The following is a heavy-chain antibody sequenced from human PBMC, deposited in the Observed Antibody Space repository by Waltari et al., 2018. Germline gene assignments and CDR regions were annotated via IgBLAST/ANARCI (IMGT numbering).Heavy chain of an antibody. CDR3: ARVSKGIHFDY. CDR2: IKEDGTEE. J-gene: IGHJ4*02. Sequence: EVQLVESGGGLVQPGGSLRLSCPASGFTCVNYWMSWVRQAPGKGLQWVAYIKEDGTEESYLDSLKGRFTISRDDAKNSLHLQMNSLRVEDTAIYYCARVSKGIHFDYWGQGTLVTVSS. V-gene: IGHV3-7*04. CDR1: GFTCVNYW.